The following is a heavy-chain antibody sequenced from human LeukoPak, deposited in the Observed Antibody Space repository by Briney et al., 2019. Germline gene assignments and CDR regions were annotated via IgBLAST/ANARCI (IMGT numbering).Heavy chain of an antibody. CDR2: ISGSGGST. Sequence: PGGSLRLSCAASGFTFSSYAMSWVRQAPGKGLEWVSAISGSGGSTYYADSVKGRFTISRDNSKNTLYLQMNSLRAEDTAVYYCAKVLRRITMIVVADDAFDIWGQGTMVTVSS. D-gene: IGHD3-22*01. CDR1: GFTFSSYA. V-gene: IGHV3-23*01. CDR3: AKVLRRITMIVVADDAFDI. J-gene: IGHJ3*02.